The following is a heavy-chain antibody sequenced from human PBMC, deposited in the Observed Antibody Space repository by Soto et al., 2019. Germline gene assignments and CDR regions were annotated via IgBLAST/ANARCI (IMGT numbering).Heavy chain of an antibody. CDR3: ARAPRKGWLYDY. V-gene: IGHV4-4*02. Sequence: SETLSLTCAVSGGSISSSNWWSWVRQPPGKGLEWIGEIYHSGSTNYNPSLKSRVTISVDKSKNQFPLKLSSVTAADTAVYYCARAPRKGWLYDYWGQGTLVTVSS. CDR1: GGSISSSNW. J-gene: IGHJ4*02. D-gene: IGHD3-9*01. CDR2: IYHSGST.